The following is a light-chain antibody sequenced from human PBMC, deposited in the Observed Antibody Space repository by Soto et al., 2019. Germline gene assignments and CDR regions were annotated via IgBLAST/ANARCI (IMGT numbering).Light chain of an antibody. CDR3: QQYNSYRT. Sequence: DIQMTQSPSTLSASVGDRVTITCRASQSISSWLAWYQQKPGKAPKLLIYDASSLESGVPSRFSGSGSGEEFTLTISSLQPDDFATYYCQQYNSYRTFGQGTKV. J-gene: IGKJ1*01. V-gene: IGKV1-5*01. CDR2: DAS. CDR1: QSISSW.